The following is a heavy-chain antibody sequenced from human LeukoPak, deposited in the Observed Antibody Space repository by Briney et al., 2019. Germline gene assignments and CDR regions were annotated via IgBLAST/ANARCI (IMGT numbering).Heavy chain of an antibody. CDR3: ARNGYSYGSLDYFDY. Sequence: PGGSLRLSCAASGFTFSSYAMHWVRQAPGKGLEWVAVISFDGSNKYYADSVKGRFTLSRDNSKNTLYLQMNSLSAEDTAVYYCARNGYSYGSLDYFDYWGQGTLVTVSS. CDR2: ISFDGSNK. CDR1: GFTFSSYA. V-gene: IGHV3-30-3*01. J-gene: IGHJ4*02. D-gene: IGHD5-18*01.